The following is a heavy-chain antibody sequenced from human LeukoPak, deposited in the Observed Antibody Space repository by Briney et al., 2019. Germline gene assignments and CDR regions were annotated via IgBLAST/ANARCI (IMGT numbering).Heavy chain of an antibody. V-gene: IGHV3-13*01. CDR3: ARMVFDSSGHYYFDH. D-gene: IGHD3-22*01. Sequence: GGSLRLSCAASGFTLRSYDMQWVRQSMEKGLEWVAAIGTAGDTYYPGSAKGRFSVSRENAKNSLYLHMNSLRAGDTAVYYCARMVFDSSGHYYFDHWGQGTLVTVSS. J-gene: IGHJ4*02. CDR2: IGTAGDT. CDR1: GFTLRSYD.